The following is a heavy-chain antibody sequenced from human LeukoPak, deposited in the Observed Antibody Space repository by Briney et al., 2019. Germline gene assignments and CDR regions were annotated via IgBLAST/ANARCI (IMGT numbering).Heavy chain of an antibody. Sequence: GGSLRLSCAASGFTYSDYSMNWVRQAPGKGLEWVSFISSSSSTIYYADSVKGRFTISRDNAQNSVYLQMNSLRAEDTAVYYCARETRRGTNFDYWGQGTQVTVSS. CDR3: ARETRRGTNFDY. CDR1: GFTYSDYS. CDR2: ISSSSSTI. J-gene: IGHJ4*02. V-gene: IGHV3-48*01.